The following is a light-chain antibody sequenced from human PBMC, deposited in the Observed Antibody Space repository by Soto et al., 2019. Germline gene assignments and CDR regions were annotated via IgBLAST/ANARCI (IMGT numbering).Light chain of an antibody. V-gene: IGLV9-49*01. J-gene: IGLJ2*01. CDR2: VGTGGIVG. Sequence: QSVLTQPPSASASLGASVTLTCTLSSGYSNYKVDWYHQRPGKGPRFVMRVGTGGIVGSKGDAIPDRFSVLGSGLNRYLTIKNIQEEDESDYHCGADHGSGSNFVYLVFCGGTKLTVL. CDR3: GADHGSGSNFVYLV. CDR1: SGYSNYK.